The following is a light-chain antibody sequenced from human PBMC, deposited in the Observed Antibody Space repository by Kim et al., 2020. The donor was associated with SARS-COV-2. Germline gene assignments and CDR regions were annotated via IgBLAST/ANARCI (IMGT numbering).Light chain of an antibody. J-gene: IGLJ3*02. Sequence: QSALTQPASVSGSPGHSITISCTGTSSDIGGYNYVSWYQQHPGKAPKVMTYDVSRRPSEVSNRFSGSKSGNTASLTISGLQAEDEADYYCSSYTSSSTWVFGGGTKLTVL. V-gene: IGLV2-14*01. CDR2: DVS. CDR1: SSDIGGYNY. CDR3: SSYTSSSTWV.